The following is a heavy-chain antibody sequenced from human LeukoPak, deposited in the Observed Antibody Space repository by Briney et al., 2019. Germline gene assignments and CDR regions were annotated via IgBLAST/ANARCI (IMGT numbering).Heavy chain of an antibody. CDR2: ISSSSTYI. Sequence: PGGCLRLSCAASGLAFSSFWMNWVRQAPGKGVEWVSSISSSSTYIYYADSVKGRFTISRDNGKNSLYLQMNSLRAEDTAVYYCATEMAIGYWGQGTLVTVSS. D-gene: IGHD5-24*01. V-gene: IGHV3-21*01. CDR1: GLAFSSFW. J-gene: IGHJ4*02. CDR3: ATEMAIGY.